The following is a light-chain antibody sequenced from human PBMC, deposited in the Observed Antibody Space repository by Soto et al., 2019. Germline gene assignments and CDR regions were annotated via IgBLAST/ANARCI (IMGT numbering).Light chain of an antibody. CDR3: SSYRGISTLV. Sequence: QSALTQPASVSGSPGQSITISCTGTSSDVGGYNFVSWYQQYPGKAPKLMIYEVSNRPSGVSNRFSGSKSGNTASLTISGLQAEDEADDYCSSYRGISTLVFGPGTKVTVL. CDR2: EVS. J-gene: IGLJ1*01. CDR1: SSDVGGYNF. V-gene: IGLV2-14*01.